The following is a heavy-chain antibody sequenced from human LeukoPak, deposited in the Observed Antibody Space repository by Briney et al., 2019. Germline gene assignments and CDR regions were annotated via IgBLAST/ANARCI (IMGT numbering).Heavy chain of an antibody. V-gene: IGHV3-7*01. CDR1: GFTFSSYC. Sequence: QSGGSLRLSCAASGFTFSSYCMSWVRQAPGKGLEWVANIMQDGNDKYYVDSVKGRFTISRDNAKNSLYLQLNSLRVEDTAVYYCASRIVGTPHYFDYWGQGTLVTVSS. CDR3: ASRIVGTPHYFDY. J-gene: IGHJ4*02. CDR2: IMQDGNDK. D-gene: IGHD1-26*01.